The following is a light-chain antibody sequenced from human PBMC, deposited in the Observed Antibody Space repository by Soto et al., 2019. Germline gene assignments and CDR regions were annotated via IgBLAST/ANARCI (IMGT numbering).Light chain of an antibody. CDR1: PSISSL. Sequence: MNQLQSTWFAHDGERVTITCRASPSISSLLAWYQQKPGNAPKLLIYKASTLKSGVPSRFSGSASGTEFTLTISSLQPDDFATYYCQHYSSYSEAFGQGTKVDIK. CDR3: QHYSSYSEA. J-gene: IGKJ1*01. CDR2: KAS. V-gene: IGKV1-5*03.